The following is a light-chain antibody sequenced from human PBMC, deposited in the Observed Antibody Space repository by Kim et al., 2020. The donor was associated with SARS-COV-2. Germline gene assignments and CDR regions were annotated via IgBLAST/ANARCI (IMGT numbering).Light chain of an antibody. CDR1: QSVSIH. CDR3: QQRTNWPPS. V-gene: IGKV3-11*01. CDR2: DAS. Sequence: SLSPGERAPLSCRASQSVSIHLAWYQQKPGQAPRLLIYDASNRATGIPARFSGSGSGTDFTLTISSLEPEDSAVYYCQQRTNWPPSFGQGTKLEI. J-gene: IGKJ2*03.